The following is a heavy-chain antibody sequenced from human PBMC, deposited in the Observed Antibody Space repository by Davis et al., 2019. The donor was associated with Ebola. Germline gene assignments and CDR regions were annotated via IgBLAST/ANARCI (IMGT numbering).Heavy chain of an antibody. CDR2: ISYDGSNK. Sequence: GESLKISCAASGFTFSSYAMHWVRQAPGKGLEWVAVISYDGSNKYYADSVKGRFTISRDNSKNTLYLQMNSLRAEDTAVYYCARGPQLPLRFLEWLPLWDFDYWGQGTLVTVSS. J-gene: IGHJ4*02. D-gene: IGHD3-3*01. CDR3: ARGPQLPLRFLEWLPLWDFDY. CDR1: GFTFSSYA. V-gene: IGHV3-30-3*01.